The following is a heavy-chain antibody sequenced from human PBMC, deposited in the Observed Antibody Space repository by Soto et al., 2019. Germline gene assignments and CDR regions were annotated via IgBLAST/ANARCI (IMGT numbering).Heavy chain of an antibody. J-gene: IGHJ3*02. CDR3: ARIGDKGAFDI. V-gene: IGHV3-11*01. D-gene: IGHD2-21*02. CDR1: GFSFSDNY. Sequence: HVQLVESGGGLVKPGGSLRLSCAASGFSFSDNYMNWIRQAPGKGLEWVSYISSSGSPKYYADSVKGRFTVSRDNAKNSLYLQMNSLGAEDTAVYYCARIGDKGAFDIWGRGTMVTVSS. CDR2: ISSSGSPK.